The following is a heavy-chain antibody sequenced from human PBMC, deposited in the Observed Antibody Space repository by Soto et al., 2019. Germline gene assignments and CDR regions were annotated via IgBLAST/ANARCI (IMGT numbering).Heavy chain of an antibody. D-gene: IGHD2-2*01. Sequence: TSETLSLTCTVSGGSISSSSYYWGWIRQPPGKGMEWIGSIYYSGSTYYNPSLKSRVTISVDTSKNQFSLKLSSVTAADTAVYYCARVVVPAAIGVFGGYYMDVWGKGTTVTVSS. V-gene: IGHV4-39*01. J-gene: IGHJ6*03. CDR3: ARVVVPAAIGVFGGYYMDV. CDR1: GGSISSSSYY. CDR2: IYYSGST.